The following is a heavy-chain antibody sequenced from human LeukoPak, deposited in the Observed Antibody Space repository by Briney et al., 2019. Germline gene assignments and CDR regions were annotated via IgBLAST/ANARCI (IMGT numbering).Heavy chain of an antibody. CDR1: GHTFTSNY. CDR2: SNTSGGST. J-gene: IGHJ6*02. V-gene: IGHV1-46*01. CDR3: AGVYLYGMDV. Sequence: ASVKVSCKASGHTFTSNYMHWVRQAPGQGLEWMGISNTSGGSTSYAQKFQGRVTMSRDTSTSTVYMELSSLRSEDTAVYYCAGVYLYGMDVWGQGTTVTVSS. D-gene: IGHD2-8*01.